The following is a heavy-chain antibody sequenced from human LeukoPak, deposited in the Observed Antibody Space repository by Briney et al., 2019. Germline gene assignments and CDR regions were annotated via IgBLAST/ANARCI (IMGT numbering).Heavy chain of an antibody. CDR2: VGTAGDT. CDR3: ARGTLRYQLPYGDAFDI. Sequence: GGSLSLSCAASGFTYSRYDMHWVRQATGKGLEWVSTVGTAGDTYYPGSVKGRFTISRDNAKNSLYLQMNSLTAGDTAVYFCARGTLRYQLPYGDAFDIWGQGTMVTVSS. J-gene: IGHJ3*02. D-gene: IGHD2-2*01. V-gene: IGHV3-13*01. CDR1: GFTYSRYD.